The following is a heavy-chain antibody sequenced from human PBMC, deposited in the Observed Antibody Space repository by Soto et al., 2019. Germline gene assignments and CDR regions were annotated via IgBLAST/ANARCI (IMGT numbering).Heavy chain of an antibody. J-gene: IGHJ3*02. Sequence: PGGSLRPSCPPSGFTFSTYGMHGFRRAPGKGLEWVAVISYDGSNKYYADSVKGRFTISRDNSKNTLYLQMNSLRAEDTAVYYCAKEGSGWHHDAFAIWGQGTMVTVSS. V-gene: IGHV3-30*18. D-gene: IGHD6-19*01. CDR2: ISYDGSNK. CDR3: AKEGSGWHHDAFAI. CDR1: GFTFSTYG.